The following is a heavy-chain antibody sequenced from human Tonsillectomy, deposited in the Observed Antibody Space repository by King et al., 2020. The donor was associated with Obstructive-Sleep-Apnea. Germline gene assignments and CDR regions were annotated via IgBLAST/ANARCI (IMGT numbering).Heavy chain of an antibody. V-gene: IGHV3-21*01. Sequence: VQLVESGGGLVKPGGSLRLSCAASGFTFSTYSMNWVRQAPGKGLEWVSSISRYNIYIYYADSVKGRFTISRDNAKNSLYLQMNSLRAEDTAVYYWARDPEGPTLNWFDPWGQGTLVTVSS. CDR3: ARDPEGPTLNWFDP. CDR2: ISRYNIYI. CDR1: GFTFSTYS. J-gene: IGHJ5*02.